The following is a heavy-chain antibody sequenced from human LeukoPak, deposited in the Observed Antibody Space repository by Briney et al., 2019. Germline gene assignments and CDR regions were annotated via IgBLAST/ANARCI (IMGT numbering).Heavy chain of an antibody. V-gene: IGHV1-24*01. CDR2: FDPEDGET. J-gene: IGHJ4*02. Sequence: VSVKVSCKVSGYTLTELSMHWVRQAPGKGLGWMGGFDPEDGETIYAQKFQGRVTMTEDTSTDTAYMELSSLRSEDTAVYYCATVLVHGASFDYWGQGTLVTVSS. CDR1: GYTLTELS. CDR3: ATVLVHGASFDY. D-gene: IGHD2-2*01.